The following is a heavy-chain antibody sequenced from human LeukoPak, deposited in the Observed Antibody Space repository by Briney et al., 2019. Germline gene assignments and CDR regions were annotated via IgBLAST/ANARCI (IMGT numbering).Heavy chain of an antibody. CDR3: AKFTTYYDFWSGPKAFDY. V-gene: IGHV3-23*01. J-gene: IGHJ4*02. CDR2: ISGSGGST. D-gene: IGHD3-3*01. Sequence: PGGSPRLSCAASGFTFSSYAMSWVRQAPGKGLEWVSAISGSGGSTYYADSVKGRFTISRDNSKNTLYLQMNSLRAEDTAVYYCAKFTTYYDFWSGPKAFDYWGQGTLVTVSS. CDR1: GFTFSSYA.